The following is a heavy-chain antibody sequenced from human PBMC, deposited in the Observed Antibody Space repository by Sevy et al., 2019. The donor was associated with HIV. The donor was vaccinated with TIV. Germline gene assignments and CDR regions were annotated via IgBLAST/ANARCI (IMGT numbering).Heavy chain of an antibody. D-gene: IGHD6-19*01. J-gene: IGHJ5*02. CDR3: ARARLYSSGWYGEGGQYNWFDP. CDR1: GGSVSSGSYY. CDR2: IYYSGST. Sequence: SETLSLTCTVSGGSVSSGSYYWSWIRQPPGKGLEWIGYIYYSGSTNYNPSLKSRVTISVDTSKNQFSLKLSSVTASDPAVYYCARARLYSSGWYGEGGQYNWFDPWGQGTLVTVSS. V-gene: IGHV4-61*01.